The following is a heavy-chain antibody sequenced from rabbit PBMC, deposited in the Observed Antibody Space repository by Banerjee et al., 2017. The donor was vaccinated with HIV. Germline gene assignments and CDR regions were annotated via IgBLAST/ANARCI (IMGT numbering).Heavy chain of an antibody. CDR3: ARGAVYGNYGYDL. CDR1: GFSFSSNYY. Sequence: QQQLEESGGGLVKPGGTLTLTCTASGFSFSSNYYMCWVRQAPGKGLEWIACIYVDSSGSTYYASWAKGRFTISKTSSTTVTLQMTSLTAADTATYFCARGAVYGNYGYDLWGPGTLVTVS. V-gene: IGHV1S45*01. J-gene: IGHJ4*01. D-gene: IGHD6-1*01. CDR2: IYVDSSGST.